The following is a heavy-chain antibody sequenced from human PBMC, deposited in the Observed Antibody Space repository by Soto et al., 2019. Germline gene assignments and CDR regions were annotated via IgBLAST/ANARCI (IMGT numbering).Heavy chain of an antibody. J-gene: IGHJ6*02. D-gene: IGHD3-10*01. CDR1: GFTFSSYA. V-gene: IGHV3-23*01. CDR2: ISGSGGST. Sequence: PGGSLRLSCAASGFTFSSYAMSWVRQAPGKGLEWVSAISGSGGSTYYADSVKGRFTISRDNSKNTLYLQMNSLRAEDTAVYYRASADGSGSYWGYGMDVWGQGTTVTVSS. CDR3: ASADGSGSYWGYGMDV.